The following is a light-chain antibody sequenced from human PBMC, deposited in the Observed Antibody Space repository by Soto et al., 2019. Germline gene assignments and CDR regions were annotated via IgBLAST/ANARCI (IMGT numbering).Light chain of an antibody. CDR3: CSYAGSSTFVV. CDR2: EVS. J-gene: IGLJ2*01. CDR1: SSDVGSYNL. Sequence: QSVLTQPASVSGSPGQSITISCTGTSSDVGSYNLVSWYQQHPGKAPKLMIYEVSKRPSGGSNRFSGSKSGNTASLTISGLQAEDEADYYCCSYAGSSTFVVFGGGTKVTVL. V-gene: IGLV2-23*02.